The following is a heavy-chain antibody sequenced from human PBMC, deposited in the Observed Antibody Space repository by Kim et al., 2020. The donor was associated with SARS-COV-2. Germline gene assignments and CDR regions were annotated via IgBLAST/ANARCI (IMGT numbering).Heavy chain of an antibody. CDR1: GFSFSNYG. J-gene: IGHJ4*02. Sequence: GGSLRLSCAASGFSFSNYGMHWVRQAPGKGLEWVALIWYDGGNKKYAESVKGRFTISRDNSKNTLNLQMISLRAEDTAIYYCAKDRSSTGWSLADYWGQGTLVTVSS. D-gene: IGHD6-19*01. V-gene: IGHV3-33*03. CDR2: IWYDGGNK. CDR3: AKDRSSTGWSLADY.